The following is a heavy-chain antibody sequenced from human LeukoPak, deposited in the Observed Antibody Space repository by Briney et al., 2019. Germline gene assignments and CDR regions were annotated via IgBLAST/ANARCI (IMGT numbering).Heavy chain of an antibody. CDR3: ARQNRDFDY. D-gene: IGHD1-14*01. V-gene: IGHV3-74*01. CDR1: GFPFSSYS. Sequence: PGGSLRLSCAASGFPFSSYSMHWVRQAPGKGLVWVSRNSSDGSNTNYADSVKGRFTISRDNAKNTLYLQMNSLRAEDTALYYCARQNRDFDYWGQGTLVTVSS. CDR2: NSSDGSNT. J-gene: IGHJ4*02.